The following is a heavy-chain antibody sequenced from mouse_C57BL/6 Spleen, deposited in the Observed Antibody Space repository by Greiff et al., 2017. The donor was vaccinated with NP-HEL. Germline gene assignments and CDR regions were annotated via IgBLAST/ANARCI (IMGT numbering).Heavy chain of an antibody. CDR2: INPNNGGT. D-gene: IGHD6-2*01. V-gene: IGHV1-18*01. CDR1: GYTFTDYN. CDR3: ARRQVVYWYFDV. Sequence: VQLKESGPELVKPGASVKIPCKASGYTFTDYNMDWVKQSHGKSLEWIGDINPNNGGTIYNQKFKGKATLTVDKSSSTAYMELRSLTSEDTAVYYCARRQVVYWYFDVWGTGTTVTVSS. J-gene: IGHJ1*03.